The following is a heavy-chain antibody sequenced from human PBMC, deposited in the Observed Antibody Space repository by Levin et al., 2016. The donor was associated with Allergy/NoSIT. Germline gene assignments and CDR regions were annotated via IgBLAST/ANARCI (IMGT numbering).Heavy chain of an antibody. Sequence: WIRQPPGKGLEWIGSIYYSGSTYYNPSLKSRVTISVDTSKNQFSLKLSSATAADTAVYYCARHYYDSSASYGMDVWGQGTTVTVSS. CDR2: IYYSGST. CDR3: ARHYYDSSASYGMDV. D-gene: IGHD3-22*01. J-gene: IGHJ6*02. V-gene: IGHV4-39*01.